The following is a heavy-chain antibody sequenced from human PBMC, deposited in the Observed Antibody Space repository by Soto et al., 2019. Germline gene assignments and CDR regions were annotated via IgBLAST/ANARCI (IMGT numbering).Heavy chain of an antibody. Sequence: EVQLLESGGGFVQPGGSLRLSCAASGFTFINYAMSWVHQAPGEGLEWVSTISGNGANTHYADSVKGRFSISRDNSKNTLYIQMNSLRAEDTAVYFCAKDYGSSRYFFDYWGQGALVTVSS. J-gene: IGHJ4*02. CDR1: GFTFINYA. CDR3: AKDYGSSRYFFDY. V-gene: IGHV3-23*01. D-gene: IGHD6-19*01. CDR2: ISGNGANT.